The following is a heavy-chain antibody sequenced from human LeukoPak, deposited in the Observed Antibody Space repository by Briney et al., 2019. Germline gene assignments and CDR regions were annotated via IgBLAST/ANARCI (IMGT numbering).Heavy chain of an antibody. CDR1: GGSFSGYY. Sequence: SETLSLTCAVYGGSFSGYYWSWIRQPPGKGLEWIGEINHSGSTNYNPSPKSRVTISVDTSKNQFSLKLSSVTAADTAVYYCARDLKGHDFWSGYYPDWGQGTLVTVSS. CDR2: INHSGST. D-gene: IGHD3-3*01. V-gene: IGHV4-34*01. CDR3: ARDLKGHDFWSGYYPD. J-gene: IGHJ4*02.